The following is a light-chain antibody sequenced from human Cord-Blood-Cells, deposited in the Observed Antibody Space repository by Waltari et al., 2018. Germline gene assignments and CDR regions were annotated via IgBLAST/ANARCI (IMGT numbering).Light chain of an antibody. CDR1: QSLLHSNGYNY. Sequence: DIVMTQSPLSLPVTPGEPASISCRSSQSLLHSNGYNYLDWYLQKPGQSPQLLIYLGSNRASGVTDRFRGSGSGTDFTLNICRVEAEDVGVYYCMQAIQTPRTFGQGTKVEIK. CDR3: MQAIQTPRT. J-gene: IGKJ1*01. CDR2: LGS. V-gene: IGKV2-28*01.